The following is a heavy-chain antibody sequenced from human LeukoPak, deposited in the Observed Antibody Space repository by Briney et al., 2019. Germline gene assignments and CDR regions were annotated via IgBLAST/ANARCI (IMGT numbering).Heavy chain of an antibody. Sequence: PSETLSLTCAVSGYSISSGYYWAWIRQPPGKGLEWIGSIYHSGSTYYNPSLKSRVTISVDTSKNQFSLKLSSVTAADTAVYYCARHVLSSGYSYGLNFDYWGQGTLVTVSS. D-gene: IGHD5-18*01. V-gene: IGHV4-38-2*01. CDR3: ARHVLSSGYSYGLNFDY. J-gene: IGHJ4*02. CDR1: GYSISSGYY. CDR2: IYHSGST.